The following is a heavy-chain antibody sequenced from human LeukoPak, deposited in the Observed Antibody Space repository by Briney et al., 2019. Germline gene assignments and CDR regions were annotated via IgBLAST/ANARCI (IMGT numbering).Heavy chain of an antibody. CDR2: INHSGST. CDR3: ARAAKSSGWFFDY. D-gene: IGHD6-13*01. CDR1: GGSFSGFD. V-gene: IGHV4-34*01. J-gene: IGHJ4*01. Sequence: SETLSLTCALSGGSFSGFDWSWVRQPPGKGLEWIGEINHSGSTNYNPSLKSRVSISVDTSKNQLSLNLRSVTAADTAVYSCARAAKSSGWFFDYWGQRTLVTVSS.